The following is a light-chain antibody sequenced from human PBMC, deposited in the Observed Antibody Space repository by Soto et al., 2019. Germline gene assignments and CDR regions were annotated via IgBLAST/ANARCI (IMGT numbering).Light chain of an antibody. CDR1: QTISSS. V-gene: IGKV1-5*03. Sequence: DIQMTQSPSTLSASVGDRVTITCRASQTISSSLAWYQQKPGKAPRLLIYKASNLESGVPSRFSGSGSGTEFTLTISNLQPDDFATYYCQQCNTYSRTFGQGTRVEIK. J-gene: IGKJ1*01. CDR2: KAS. CDR3: QQCNTYSRT.